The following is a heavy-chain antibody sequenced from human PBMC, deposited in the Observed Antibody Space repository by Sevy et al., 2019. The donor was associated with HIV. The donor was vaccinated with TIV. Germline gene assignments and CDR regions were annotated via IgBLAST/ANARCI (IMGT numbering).Heavy chain of an antibody. CDR3: ARDRDDYASGRRHPYYYYHGMDF. D-gene: IGHD3-10*01. Sequence: GGSLRLSCVGSEFTFNDDFMTWVRQAPGKGLEWVSSISSRSTYIYYADSVKGRFTISRDNAKNSMFLQMNSLRPEDTAWNYCARDRDDYASGRRHPYYYYHGMDFWGQGTTVTVSS. CDR2: ISSRSTYI. J-gene: IGHJ6*02. CDR1: EFTFNDDF. V-gene: IGHV3-21*01.